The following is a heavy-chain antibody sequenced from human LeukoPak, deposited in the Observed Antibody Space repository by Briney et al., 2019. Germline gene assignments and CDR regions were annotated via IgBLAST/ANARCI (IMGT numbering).Heavy chain of an antibody. CDR1: GFSVIHSW. V-gene: IGHV3-15*01. Sequence: GSLRLSCAASGFSVIHSWMSWVRQAPGKGLEWVGRIKSKKDGGAIDYAAPVKGRFTISRDDSKNMVYLQISSLKTEDTAVYYCTTEPRDWGQGTLGTVSS. J-gene: IGHJ4*02. CDR3: TTEPRD. CDR2: IKSKKDGGAI.